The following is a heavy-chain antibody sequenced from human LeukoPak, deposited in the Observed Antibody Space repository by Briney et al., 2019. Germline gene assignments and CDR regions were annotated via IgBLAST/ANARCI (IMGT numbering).Heavy chain of an antibody. CDR1: GYTFTGYY. D-gene: IGHD2-2*02. V-gene: IGHV1-2*02. CDR3: ARGPGGCSSTSCYNVPTDY. J-gene: IGHJ4*02. CDR2: INPNSGGT. Sequence: ASVKVSCKASGYTFTGYYMHWVRQAPGQGLGWMGWINPNSGGTNYAQKFQGRVTMTRDTSISTAYMELSRLRSDDTAVYYCARGPGGCSSTSCYNVPTDYWGQGTLVTVSS.